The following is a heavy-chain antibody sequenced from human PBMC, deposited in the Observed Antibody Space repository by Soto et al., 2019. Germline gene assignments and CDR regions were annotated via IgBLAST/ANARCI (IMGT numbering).Heavy chain of an antibody. CDR3: ARPYSSGWYGDLDY. CDR2: ISYDGSNK. Sequence: AESLRLSCAASGFPFSSYAMHWVRPAPGKGLEWVAVISYDGSNKYYADSVKGRFTISRDNSKNTMYLQMNSLRVEDTAVYYCARPYSSGWYGDLDYWGQGTLVTVSS. V-gene: IGHV3-30-3*01. J-gene: IGHJ4*02. D-gene: IGHD6-19*01. CDR1: GFPFSSYA.